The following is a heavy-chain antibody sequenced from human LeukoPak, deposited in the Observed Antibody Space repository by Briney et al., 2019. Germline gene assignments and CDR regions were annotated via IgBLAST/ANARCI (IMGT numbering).Heavy chain of an antibody. D-gene: IGHD6-13*01. CDR1: GGSVSSYY. CDR3: ASGTDILGY. CDR2: IYTSGST. V-gene: IGHV4-4*07. Sequence: SETLSLTCTVSGGSVSSYYWSWIRQPAGKGLGWIGRIYTSGSTDYNPSLKSRVTMSVDTSKNQFSLKLSSVTAADTAVYYCASGTDILGYWGQGTLVTVSS. J-gene: IGHJ4*02.